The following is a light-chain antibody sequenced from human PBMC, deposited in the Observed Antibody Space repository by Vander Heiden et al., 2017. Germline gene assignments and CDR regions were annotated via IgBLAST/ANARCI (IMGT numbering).Light chain of an antibody. V-gene: IGKV1-39*01. CDR3: QQSYRTPET. CDR2: AAS. J-gene: IGKJ1*01. Sequence: DIQMTQSPSSLSASVGDRVTITCRASQSISSYLNWYQQKPGKAPKLLIYAASSLQSGVPSRFSGSGSGTDCTLTISSLQPEDFATYYCQQSYRTPETFGQGTKVESK. CDR1: QSISSY.